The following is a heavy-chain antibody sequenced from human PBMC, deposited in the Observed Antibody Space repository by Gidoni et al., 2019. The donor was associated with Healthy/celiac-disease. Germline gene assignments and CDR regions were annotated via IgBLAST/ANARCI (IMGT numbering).Heavy chain of an antibody. D-gene: IGHD3-22*01. CDR1: GGTFSSSA. CDR3: ARYYYDSSGYPSDAFDI. J-gene: IGHJ3*02. Sequence: QVQLVQSGAEVKKPGSSVKVSCKASGGTFSSSAISWVRQAPGQGLEWMGGIIPIFGTANYAQKFQGRVTITADESTSTAYMELSSLRSEDTAVYYCARYYYDSSGYPSDAFDIWGQGTMVTVSS. CDR2: IIPIFGTA. V-gene: IGHV1-69*01.